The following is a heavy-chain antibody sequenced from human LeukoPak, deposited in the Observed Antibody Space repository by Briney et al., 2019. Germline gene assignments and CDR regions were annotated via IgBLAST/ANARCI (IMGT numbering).Heavy chain of an antibody. V-gene: IGHV4-38-2*01. CDR3: ARLLIAGTADY. Sequence: SETLSLTCAVSGYSISSGYYWGWIRQPPGKGLEWIGSIYHSGSTYYNPSLKSRVTISVDTSKNQFSLKLSPVTAADTAVYYCARLLIAGTADYWGQGTLVTVSS. CDR2: IYHSGST. CDR1: GYSISSGYY. D-gene: IGHD6-13*01. J-gene: IGHJ4*02.